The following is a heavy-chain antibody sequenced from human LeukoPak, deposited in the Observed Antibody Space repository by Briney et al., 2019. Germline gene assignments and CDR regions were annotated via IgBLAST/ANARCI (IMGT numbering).Heavy chain of an antibody. Sequence: SETLSLTCAVYGGSFSGYYWSWIRQPPGKGLEWIGYIYYSGSTYYNPSLKSRVTISVDTSKNQFSLKLSSVTAADTAVYYCARGGYDFWSGYSRPYYFDYWGQGTLVTVSS. CDR3: ARGGYDFWSGYSRPYYFDY. V-gene: IGHV4-34*09. D-gene: IGHD3-3*01. CDR1: GGSFSGYY. J-gene: IGHJ4*02. CDR2: IYYSGST.